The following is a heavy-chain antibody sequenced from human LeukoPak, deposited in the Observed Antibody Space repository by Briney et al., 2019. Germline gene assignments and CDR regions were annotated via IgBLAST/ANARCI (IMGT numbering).Heavy chain of an antibody. CDR2: ISGSGAST. CDR1: GFTFSSYA. Sequence: GGSLRLSCAASGFTFSSYAMSWVRQAPGKGLEWVSAISGSGASTYYADSVKGRFTVSRDNSKNTLYLQMNSLRAEDTAVYYCAKDFIAVADYTDVWGKGTTVTVSS. V-gene: IGHV3-23*01. CDR3: AKDFIAVADYTDV. J-gene: IGHJ6*03. D-gene: IGHD6-19*01.